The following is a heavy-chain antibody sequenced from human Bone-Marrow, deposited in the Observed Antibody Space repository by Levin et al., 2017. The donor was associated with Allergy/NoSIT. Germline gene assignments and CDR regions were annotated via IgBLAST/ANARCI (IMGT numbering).Heavy chain of an antibody. CDR3: ARVSRGNYYDSSGYDY. V-gene: IGHV3-11*01. D-gene: IGHD3-22*01. J-gene: IGHJ4*02. Sequence: SCAASGFTFSDYYMSWIRQAPGKGLEWVSYISSSGSTIYYADSVKGRFTISRDNAKNSLYLQMNSLRAEDTAVYYCARVSRGNYYDSSGYDYWGQGTLVTVSS. CDR2: ISSSGSTI. CDR1: GFTFSDYY.